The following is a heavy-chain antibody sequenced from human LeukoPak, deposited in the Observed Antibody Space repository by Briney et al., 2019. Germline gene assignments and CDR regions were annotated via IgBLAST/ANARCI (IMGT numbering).Heavy chain of an antibody. CDR1: GYTFTSYA. V-gene: IGHV1-3*01. CDR3: ARGYYDILTGYYPFDY. CDR2: INAGNGNT. Sequence: GASVKVSCKASGYTFTSYAMHWVRQAPGQRLEWMGWINAGNGNTKYSQKFQGRVIITRDTSASTAYMELSSLRSEDTAVYYCARGYYDILTGYYPFDYWGQGTLVTVSS. D-gene: IGHD3-9*01. J-gene: IGHJ4*02.